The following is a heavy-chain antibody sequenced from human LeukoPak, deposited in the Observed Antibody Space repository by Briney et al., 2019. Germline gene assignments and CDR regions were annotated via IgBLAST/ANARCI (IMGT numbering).Heavy chain of an antibody. D-gene: IGHD4-11*01. CDR2: IIPLFGTP. V-gene: IGHV1-69*05. CDR3: ARGGRRTSNRNTWFDP. J-gene: IGHJ5*02. CDR1: GGTFSSYA. Sequence: GASVKVSCKASGGTFSSYAINWVRQAPGQALEWMGGIIPLFGTPNYAQKFQGRVTIITDESTSTVYMELSSLRSEDTAVYYCARGGRRTSNRNTWFDPWGRGTLVTVSS.